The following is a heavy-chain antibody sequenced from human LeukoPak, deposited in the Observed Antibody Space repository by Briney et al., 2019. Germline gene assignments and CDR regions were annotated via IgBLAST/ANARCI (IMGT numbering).Heavy chain of an antibody. CDR2: IYYSGST. CDR1: GGSISSSSYY. J-gene: IGHJ6*03. Sequence: SETLSLTCTVSGGSISSSSYYWGWIRQPPGKGLEWIGSIYYSGSTYYNSSLKSRVTISVDTSKNQFSLKLSSVTAADTAVYYCSGYCSSTSCYRADYYYYMDVWGKGTTVTVSS. V-gene: IGHV4-39*07. CDR3: SGYCSSTSCYRADYYYYMDV. D-gene: IGHD2-2*02.